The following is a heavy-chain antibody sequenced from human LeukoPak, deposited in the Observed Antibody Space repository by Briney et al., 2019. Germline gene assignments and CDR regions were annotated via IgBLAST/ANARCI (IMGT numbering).Heavy chain of an antibody. CDR2: ISSSSSYI. Sequence: GGSLRLSCAASGFTFSSHSMNWVRQAPGKGLEWVSSISSSSSYIYYADSVKGRFTISRDNAKNSLYLQMNSLRAEDTAVYYCASYSGSDDAFDIWGQGTMVTVSS. V-gene: IGHV3-21*01. CDR3: ASYSGSDDAFDI. D-gene: IGHD3-10*01. CDR1: GFTFSSHS. J-gene: IGHJ3*02.